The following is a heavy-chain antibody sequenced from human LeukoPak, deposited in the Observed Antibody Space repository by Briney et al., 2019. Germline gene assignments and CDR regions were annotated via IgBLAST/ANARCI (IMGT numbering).Heavy chain of an antibody. V-gene: IGHV3-64*01. CDR1: GFTFSSYS. Sequence: PGGSLRLSCAASGFTFSSYSMNWVRQAPGKGLEYVSAISSNGGSTYYANSVKGRFTISRDNSKNTLYLQMGSLRAEDMAVYYCARGQHDYGDYVLPGALDYWGQGTLVTVSS. J-gene: IGHJ4*02. CDR3: ARGQHDYGDYVLPGALDY. CDR2: ISSNGGST. D-gene: IGHD4-17*01.